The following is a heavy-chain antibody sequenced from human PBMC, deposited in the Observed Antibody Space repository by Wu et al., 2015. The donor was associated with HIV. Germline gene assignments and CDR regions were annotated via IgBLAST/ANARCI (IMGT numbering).Heavy chain of an antibody. CDR1: GYTFSDYF. D-gene: IGHD3-10*01. CDR2: INPNSGGT. CDR3: ARPSGSYYRNAFDI. Sequence: QVPLVQSGAEVKRPGASVKVSCKASGYTFSDYFIHWVRQAPGQGLEWMGWINPNSGGTNYAQQFQGRVAMTRDTSMKIAYMELSRLTSDDTAVYYCARPSGSYYRNAFDIWGQGTMVTVSS. V-gene: IGHV1-2*02. J-gene: IGHJ3*02.